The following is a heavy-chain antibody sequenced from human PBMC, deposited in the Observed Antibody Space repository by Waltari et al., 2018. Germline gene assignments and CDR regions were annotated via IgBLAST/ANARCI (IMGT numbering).Heavy chain of an antibody. CDR1: GFPVGYNY. Sequence: EVQLVESGGDLVQPGGSLRLSCAASGFPVGYNYMSWVRQAPGKGLGWVSVIYSGGETYYADSVKGRFTISRDNSQNTLYLQMNSLRAEDTAVYYCARLGWFGDRYYYYGMDVWGQGTTVTVSS. CDR3: ARLGWFGDRYYYYGMDV. J-gene: IGHJ6*02. CDR2: IYSGGET. D-gene: IGHD3-10*01. V-gene: IGHV3-66*04.